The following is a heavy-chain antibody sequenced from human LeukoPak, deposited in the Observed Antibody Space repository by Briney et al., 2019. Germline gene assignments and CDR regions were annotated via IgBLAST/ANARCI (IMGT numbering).Heavy chain of an antibody. D-gene: IGHD1-26*01. CDR3: ARVRWELLLGAFDI. V-gene: IGHV3-20*04. CDR2: INWNGGST. CDR1: GFTFDDYG. J-gene: IGHJ3*02. Sequence: GGSLRLSCAASGFTFDDYGMSWVRHAPGKGLEWVSGINWNGGSTGYADSVKGRFTISRDNAKNSLYLQMNSLRAEDTALYYCARVRWELLLGAFDIWGQGTMVTVSS.